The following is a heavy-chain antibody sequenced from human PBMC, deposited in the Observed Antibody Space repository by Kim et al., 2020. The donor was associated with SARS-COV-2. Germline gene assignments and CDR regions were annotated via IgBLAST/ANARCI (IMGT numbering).Heavy chain of an antibody. CDR1: GGSFSGFY. CDR3: ARRLCVSSGSLGLCFDL. V-gene: IGHV4-34*01. D-gene: IGHD3-10*01. CDR2: INHSGST. J-gene: IGHJ3*01. Sequence: SETLSLTCAVYGGSFSGFYWSWIRQPPGRGLEWIGEINHSGSTNYNPSLTSRVTISVDTSKNQFSLRLTSVTAADTAVYYCARRLCVSSGSLGLCFDLWG.